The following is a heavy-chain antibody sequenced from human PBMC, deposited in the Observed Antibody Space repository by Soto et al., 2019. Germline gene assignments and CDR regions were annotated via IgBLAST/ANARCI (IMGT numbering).Heavy chain of an antibody. CDR2: IHHSGGT. Sequence: QVQLQESGPGVVKPSETLSLTCAVSGDSINAENWWTWLRQTPGKGLEWLAEIHHSGGTKYNPSLSGGVSISLDRPRNQFSLRLRSVTAADTAQYYCARDHCTGGNCYSNMGDWYFDLWGRGALVTVSS. J-gene: IGHJ2*01. CDR3: ARDHCTGGNCYSNMGDWYFDL. CDR1: GDSINAENW. V-gene: IGHV4-4*02. D-gene: IGHD2-15*01.